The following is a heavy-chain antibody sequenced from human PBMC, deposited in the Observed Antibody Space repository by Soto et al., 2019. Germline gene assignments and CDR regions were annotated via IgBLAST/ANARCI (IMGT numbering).Heavy chain of an antibody. CDR3: AKDYSATWYYFDS. CDR2: ISSDGSDK. V-gene: IGHV3-30*18. CDR1: GFTFRSTG. D-gene: IGHD6-13*01. Sequence: GGSLSLSCAASGFTFRSTGIHWVRQAPGAGLEWVAVISSDGSDKYYADSVKGRVTVLRDNSKNTAYLEMRSLRAEDTAVYFCAKDYSATWYYFDSWGQGTLVTVSS. J-gene: IGHJ4*02.